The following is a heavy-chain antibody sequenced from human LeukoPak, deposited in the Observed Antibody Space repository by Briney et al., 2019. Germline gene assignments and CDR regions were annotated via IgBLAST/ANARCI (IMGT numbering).Heavy chain of an antibody. D-gene: IGHD1-26*01. V-gene: IGHV3-48*03. Sequence: PGGSLRLSCAASGFTFSSYEMNWVRQAPGKGLEWVSYISSSGSTIYYADSVKGRFTISRDNAKNSLYLQMNSLRAEDTAMYYCAKSGGYGLIDYWGQGTLVTVSS. J-gene: IGHJ4*02. CDR1: GFTFSSYE. CDR3: AKSGGYGLIDY. CDR2: ISSSGSTI.